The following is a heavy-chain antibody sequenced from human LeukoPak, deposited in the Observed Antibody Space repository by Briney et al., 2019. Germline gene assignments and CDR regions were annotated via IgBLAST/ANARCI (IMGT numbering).Heavy chain of an antibody. Sequence: TSETLSLTCAVYGGCFSGYYWSWIRQPPGKGREWIGEINHSGSTNYNPACKSRVAISVDTSKNEFSLELSSVPAADTAVYYCAIRRRMVRGVSGWFDPWGQGTLVTVSS. V-gene: IGHV4-34*01. CDR1: GGCFSGYY. J-gene: IGHJ5*02. CDR2: INHSGST. D-gene: IGHD3-10*01. CDR3: AIRRRMVRGVSGWFDP.